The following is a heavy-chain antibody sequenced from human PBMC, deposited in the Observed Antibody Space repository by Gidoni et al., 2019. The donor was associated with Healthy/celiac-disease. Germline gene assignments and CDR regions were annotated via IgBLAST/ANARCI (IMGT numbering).Heavy chain of an antibody. J-gene: IGHJ3*02. V-gene: IGHV3-21*01. D-gene: IGHD3-9*01. Sequence: EVQLVESGGGLVKPGGSLRLSCAASGFIFSSYSRNWVRQAPGKGLEWVSSISSSSSYIYYADSVKGRFTISRDNAKNSLYLQMNSLRAEDTAVYYCARPYDMLTWVAFDIWGQGTMVTVSS. CDR3: ARPYDMLTWVAFDI. CDR2: ISSSSSYI. CDR1: GFIFSSYS.